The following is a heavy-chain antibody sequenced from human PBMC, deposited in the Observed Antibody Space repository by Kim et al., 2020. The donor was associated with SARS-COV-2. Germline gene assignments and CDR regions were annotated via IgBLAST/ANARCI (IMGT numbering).Heavy chain of an antibody. CDR1: GFTFSSYA. Sequence: GGSLRLSCAASGFTFSSYAMSWVRQAPGKGLEWVSAISGSGGSTYYADSVKGRFTISRDNSKNTLYLQMNSLRAEDTAVYYCAKDLESYPSYSSGWYLYYYGMDVWGQGTTVTVSS. CDR2: ISGSGGST. CDR3: AKDLESYPSYSSGWYLYYYGMDV. V-gene: IGHV3-23*01. J-gene: IGHJ6*02. D-gene: IGHD6-19*01.